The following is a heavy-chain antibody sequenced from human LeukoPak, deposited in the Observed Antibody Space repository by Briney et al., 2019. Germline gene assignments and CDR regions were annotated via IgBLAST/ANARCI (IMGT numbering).Heavy chain of an antibody. CDR3: ARGQYSSSWYTRGYYYYMDV. CDR1: GYIFTSYY. Sequence: ASVKVSCKASGYIFTSYYMHWVRQAPGQGLEWMGTINPSSGSTAYAQNFQGRVTMTRDTSTSTVYLELSGLRSEDTAVYYCARGQYSSSWYTRGYYYYMDVWGKGTTVTVSS. CDR2: INPSSGST. V-gene: IGHV1-46*01. J-gene: IGHJ6*03. D-gene: IGHD6-13*01.